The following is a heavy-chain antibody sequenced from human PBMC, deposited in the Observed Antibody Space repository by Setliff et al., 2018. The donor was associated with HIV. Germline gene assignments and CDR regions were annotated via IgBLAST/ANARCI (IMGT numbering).Heavy chain of an antibody. D-gene: IGHD2-21*02. CDR1: GGSINDFY. J-gene: IGHJ4*02. Sequence: SETLSLTCTVSGGSINDFYCNWIRKPPGKGPEWIGYIHSSGSTIYNPSLKSRITISLDTSKEQFSLELSSATAADTAVYYCATLDHSGGNFLSYLGQGSLVTVSS. V-gene: IGHV4-4*09. CDR3: ATLDHSGGNFLSY. CDR2: IHSSGST.